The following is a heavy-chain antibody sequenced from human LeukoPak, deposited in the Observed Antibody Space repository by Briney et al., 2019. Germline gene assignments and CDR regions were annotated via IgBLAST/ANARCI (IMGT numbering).Heavy chain of an antibody. CDR2: IKSKTDGGTA. V-gene: IGHV3-15*07. J-gene: IGHJ4*02. Sequence: GGSLRLSCAASGFTFSNAWMNWVRQAPGKGLEWVGRIKSKTDGGTADYAAPVKGRFTISRDDSKTTLYLQMNDLKTEDTAVYYCTTVMITFGGVIPNYWGQGALVTVSS. CDR1: GFTFSNAW. CDR3: TTVMITFGGVIPNY. D-gene: IGHD3-16*02.